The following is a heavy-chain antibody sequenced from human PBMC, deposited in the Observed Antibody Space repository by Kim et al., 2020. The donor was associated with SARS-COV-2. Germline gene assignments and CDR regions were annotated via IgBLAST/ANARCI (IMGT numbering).Heavy chain of an antibody. CDR3: ARDGTTAGYSGYEAWFDP. J-gene: IGHJ5*02. Sequence: GGSLRLSCAASGFTFSSYSMNWVRQAPGKGLEWVSYISSSSSTIYYADSVKGRFTISRDNAKNSLYLQMNSLRAEDTAVYYCARDGTTAGYSGYEAWFDPWGQGTLVTVSS. V-gene: IGHV3-48*04. CDR1: GFTFSSYS. CDR2: ISSSSSTI. D-gene: IGHD5-12*01.